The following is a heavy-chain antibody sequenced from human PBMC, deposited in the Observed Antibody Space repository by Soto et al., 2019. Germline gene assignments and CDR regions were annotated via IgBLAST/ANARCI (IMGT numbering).Heavy chain of an antibody. J-gene: IGHJ4*02. Sequence: QVQLQQWGAGLLKPSETLSLTCAVYGGSFSGYYWSWIRQPPGKGLEWIGEINHSGSTNYNPSLKSRVTISVDASKNQSSLKLSSVTAADTAVYYCASVGGRGYSYGNSLDYWGQGTLVTVSS. CDR3: ASVGGRGYSYGNSLDY. V-gene: IGHV4-34*01. D-gene: IGHD5-18*01. CDR1: GGSFSGYY. CDR2: INHSGST.